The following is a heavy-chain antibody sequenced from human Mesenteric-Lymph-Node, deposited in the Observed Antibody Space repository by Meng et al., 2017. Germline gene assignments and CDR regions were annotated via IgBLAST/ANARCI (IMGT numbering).Heavy chain of an antibody. CDR1: GFTFSSYP. V-gene: IGHV3-30*01. CDR3: ARDHRSGYHNYYYNYGLDV. CDR2: ILYDGSDK. D-gene: IGHD3-3*01. Sequence: GESLKISCAASGFTFSSYPMHWVRQAPGKGLERVAVILYDGSDKYNADSVKGRFTISRDNSKNTLYLQMDSLRPEDTALYYCARDHRSGYHNYYYNYGLDVWGQGTTVTVSS. J-gene: IGHJ6*02.